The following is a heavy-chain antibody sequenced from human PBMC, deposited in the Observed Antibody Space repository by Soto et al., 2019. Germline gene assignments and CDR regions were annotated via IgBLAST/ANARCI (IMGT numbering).Heavy chain of an antibody. Sequence: EVQLVESGGGLVQPGGSLRLSCAASGFTFSNYWMHWVRQAPGKGLVWVSRINSDGSRTNYADSVKGRFTISRDNAKDTLYLQMNSRRVEDTAVYFCARVAVGYYYMDVWAKGDTVTVS. CDR3: ARVAVGYYYMDV. CDR2: INSDGSRT. V-gene: IGHV3-74*01. J-gene: IGHJ6*03. CDR1: GFTFSNYW.